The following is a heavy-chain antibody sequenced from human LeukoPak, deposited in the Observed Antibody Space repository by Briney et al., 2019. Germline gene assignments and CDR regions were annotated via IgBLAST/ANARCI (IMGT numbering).Heavy chain of an antibody. V-gene: IGHV3-30-3*01. CDR2: ISHDGSKN. CDR1: GFTFSSYA. J-gene: IGHJ4*02. Sequence: GGSLRLSCAASGFTFSSYAMHWVRQAPGKGLEWVGVISHDGSKNSYADSVKGRFTISRDNSKSTLYLQMNRLRAEDAAVYFCARETVSSVTDSDAFASWGQGTLVTVSS. D-gene: IGHD5-18*01. CDR3: ARETVSSVTDSDAFAS.